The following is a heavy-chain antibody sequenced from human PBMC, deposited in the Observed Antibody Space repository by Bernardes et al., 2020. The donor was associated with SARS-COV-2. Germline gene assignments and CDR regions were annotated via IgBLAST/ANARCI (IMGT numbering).Heavy chain of an antibody. J-gene: IGHJ3*02. V-gene: IGHV1-69*13. CDR1: GHTFTSYA. D-gene: IGHD1-26*01. Sequence: SVLVSCKTSGHTFTSYAVSWVRQAPGQGLECMGGIIPLFGTTNYAQNFQGRVTITADDSTSTVYMELSSLRSEDTAMYYCARSGTYPDAVDIWGQGTMVTVSS. CDR2: IIPLFGTT. CDR3: ARSGTYPDAVDI.